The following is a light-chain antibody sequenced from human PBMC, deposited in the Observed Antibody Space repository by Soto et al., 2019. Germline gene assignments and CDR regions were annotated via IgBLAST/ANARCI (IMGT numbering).Light chain of an antibody. CDR2: DAS. J-gene: IGKJ4*01. CDR3: QQYHNWLT. Sequence: EIVMTQSPATLSVSPGERGTLSCRASQNVNSNLAWYQQKPGQPPRLLIYDASTRATGVPARFGGSGSGTEFTLTISSLQSEDFALYYCQQYHNWLTFGGGTRVEIK. CDR1: QNVNSN. V-gene: IGKV3-15*01.